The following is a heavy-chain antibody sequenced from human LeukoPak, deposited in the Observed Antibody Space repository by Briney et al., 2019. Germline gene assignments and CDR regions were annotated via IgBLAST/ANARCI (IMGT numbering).Heavy chain of an antibody. CDR1: GFTFSSYW. CDR2: IKQDGSEK. J-gene: IGHJ4*02. Sequence: GGSLRLSCAASGFTFSSYWMSWVRQAPGKGLEWVANIKQDGSEKYYVDSVKGRFTISRDNAKNSLYLQMNSLRAEDTAVYYCARWGGDSSGWYFWSNVYYFDYWGQGTLVTVSS. D-gene: IGHD6-19*01. CDR3: ARWGGDSSGWYFWSNVYYFDY. V-gene: IGHV3-7*01.